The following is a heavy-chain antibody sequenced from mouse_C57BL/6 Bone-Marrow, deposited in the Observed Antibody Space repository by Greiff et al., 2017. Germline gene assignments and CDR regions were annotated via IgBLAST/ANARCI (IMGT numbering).Heavy chain of an antibody. CDR1: GYTFTSYW. Sequence: QVQLQQPGAELVRPGTSVKLSCKASGYTFTSYWMHWVKQRPGQGLEWIGVIDPSDSYTNYNQKFKGKATLTVDTSSSTAYMQLSSLTSEDSAVYHCATSDDYEGFAYWGQGTLVTVSA. D-gene: IGHD2-4*01. V-gene: IGHV1-59*01. J-gene: IGHJ3*01. CDR2: IDPSDSYT. CDR3: ATSDDYEGFAY.